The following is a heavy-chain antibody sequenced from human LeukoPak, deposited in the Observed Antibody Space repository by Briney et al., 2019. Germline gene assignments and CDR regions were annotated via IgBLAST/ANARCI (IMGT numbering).Heavy chain of an antibody. CDR1: GFTFSSYA. D-gene: IGHD2-2*01. CDR3: ARFDAGAMSFDY. Sequence: GGSLRLSCAASGFTFSSYAMSWVRQAPGKGLEWVSAISGSGGSTYYADSVKGRFTISRGNAKNSLDLQVNSLRAEDTAVYYCARFDAGAMSFDYWGQGTLVTVSS. CDR2: ISGSGGST. V-gene: IGHV3-23*01. J-gene: IGHJ4*02.